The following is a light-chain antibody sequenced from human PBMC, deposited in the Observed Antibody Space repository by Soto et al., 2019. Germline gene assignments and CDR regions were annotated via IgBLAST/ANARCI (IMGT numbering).Light chain of an antibody. V-gene: IGKV1-39*01. CDR3: QQGYNFPRA. CDR1: QSVSNY. Sequence: DIQMTQSPSSLSASVGDRVTITCRASQSVSNYLNWYRQLPGKAPTLLIYSTSTLQSGVQSRFSGSGSGTDFTLTIKSLQPEDFATYYCQQGYNFPRAFGQGTKVDIK. J-gene: IGKJ1*01. CDR2: STS.